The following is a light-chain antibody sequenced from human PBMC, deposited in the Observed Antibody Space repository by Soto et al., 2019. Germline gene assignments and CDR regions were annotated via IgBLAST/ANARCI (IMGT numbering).Light chain of an antibody. CDR3: TSSTSGSLYV. V-gene: IGLV2-14*01. Sequence: QSALTQPASVSGSPGQSITISCTGTSSDFGAYNYVSWYQQYPGKVPKLLIYNVSNRPSGVSNRFSGSKSGNTAALTLSGLQAEDEADYFCTSSTSGSLYVFGTGTKLTVL. CDR1: SSDFGAYNY. J-gene: IGLJ1*01. CDR2: NVS.